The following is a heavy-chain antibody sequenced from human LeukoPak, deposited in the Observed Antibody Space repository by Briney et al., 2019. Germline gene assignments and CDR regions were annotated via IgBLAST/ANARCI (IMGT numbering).Heavy chain of an antibody. D-gene: IGHD2-2*01. CDR1: GYIFTGYY. V-gene: IGHV1-2*02. Sequence: GASVKVSCKASGYIFTGYYMHWVRQAPGQGLEWMGWINPNSGGTNYAQKFQGRVTMTRDTSISTAYMELRSLRSDDTAVYYCARDIRDVVVVPAASRADYWGQGTLVTVSS. CDR2: INPNSGGT. J-gene: IGHJ4*02. CDR3: ARDIRDVVVVPAASRADY.